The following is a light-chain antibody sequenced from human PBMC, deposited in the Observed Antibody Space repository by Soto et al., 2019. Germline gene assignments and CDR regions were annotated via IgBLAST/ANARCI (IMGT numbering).Light chain of an antibody. CDR1: SSDVGGYKY. Sequence: QSALTQPASVSGSPGQTITISCTGTSSDVGGYKYVSWYQQHPGKAPKLMIYEVSNRPSGVSNRFSGSKSGNTASLIIYGLQAEDEADYHCSSYTRSSTGVFGGGTKLTVL. CDR3: SSYTRSSTGV. CDR2: EVS. J-gene: IGLJ3*02. V-gene: IGLV2-14*01.